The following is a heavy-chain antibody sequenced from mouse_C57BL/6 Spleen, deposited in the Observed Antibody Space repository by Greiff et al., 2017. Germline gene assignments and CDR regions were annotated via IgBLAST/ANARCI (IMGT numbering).Heavy chain of an antibody. D-gene: IGHD1-1*01. V-gene: IGHV1-77*01. J-gene: IGHJ2*01. CDR1: GYTFPDYY. CDR2: IGPGSGST. CDR3: ARPHYYGSIYFDY. Sequence: QVQLQQSGAELVKPGASVKISCKASGYTFPDYYINWVKQRPGQGLEWIGQIGPGSGSTYYNEKFKSKATLTADKSSSTAYMQLSSLTSEDSAVYFCARPHYYGSIYFDYWGQGTTLTVSS.